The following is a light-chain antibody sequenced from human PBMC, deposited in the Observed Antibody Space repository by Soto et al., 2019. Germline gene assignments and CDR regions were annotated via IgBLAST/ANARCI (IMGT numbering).Light chain of an antibody. V-gene: IGKV1-5*01. J-gene: IGKJ1*01. CDR2: DAS. CDR3: QQYNRYSPT. Sequence: DIQMTQSPSTLSASVGERVTITCRASQSISSWLAWYQQKPGKAPKLLIYDASSLESGVPSRFSGSGSGTEFTLTISSLQPDDFATYYCQQYNRYSPTFGQGTKVEIK. CDR1: QSISSW.